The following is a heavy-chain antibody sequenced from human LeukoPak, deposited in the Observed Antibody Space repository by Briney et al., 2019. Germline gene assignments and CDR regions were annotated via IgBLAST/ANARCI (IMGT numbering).Heavy chain of an antibody. CDR1: GFSFRNFW. CDR2: INIDGTDA. Sequence: GGSLRLSCAASGFSFRNFWMHWVRHPPGKGLVLVSRINIDGTDANYADSVKGRFIISRDNFKNTLFLEMYSLRVEDTGVYYCARSGGGYFDYWGQGDMVTVSS. CDR3: ARSGGGYFDY. V-gene: IGHV3-74*01. D-gene: IGHD3-16*01. J-gene: IGHJ4*02.